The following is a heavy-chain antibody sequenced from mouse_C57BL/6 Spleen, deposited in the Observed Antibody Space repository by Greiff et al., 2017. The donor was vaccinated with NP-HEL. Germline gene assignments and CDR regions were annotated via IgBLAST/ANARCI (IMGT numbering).Heavy chain of an antibody. V-gene: IGHV1-22*01. CDR3: ARYYYYGSSYGWYFDV. J-gene: IGHJ1*03. Sequence: VQLQQSGPELVKPGASVKMSCKASGYTFTDYNMHWVKQSHGKSLEWIGYINPNNGGTSYNQKFKGKATLTVNKSSSTAYMELRSLTSEESAVYYCARYYYYGSSYGWYFDVWGTGTTVTVSS. CDR2: INPNNGGT. D-gene: IGHD1-1*01. CDR1: GYTFTDYN.